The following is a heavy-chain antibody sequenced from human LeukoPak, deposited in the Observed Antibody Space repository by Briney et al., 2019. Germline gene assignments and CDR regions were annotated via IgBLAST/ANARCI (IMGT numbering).Heavy chain of an antibody. CDR2: IHTSVST. CDR3: ARDRGGDSFDI. D-gene: IGHD2-21*01. J-gene: IGHJ3*02. V-gene: IGHV4-61*02. Sequence: SQTLSLTCTVSGGSVSSGNFYWTWIRQPAGNQLEWIGRIHTSVSTNHNPSLWSRVTISTDTSKNQFSLTLNFVTAADTAVYYCARDRGGDSFDIWGQGTTVTVSS. CDR1: GGSVSSGNFY.